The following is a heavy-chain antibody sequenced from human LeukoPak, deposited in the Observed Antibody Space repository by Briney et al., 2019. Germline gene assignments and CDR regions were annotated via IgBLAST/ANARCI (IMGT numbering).Heavy chain of an antibody. D-gene: IGHD5-18*01. V-gene: IGHV1-2*02. CDR3: ARDRGYSFDTPYRYFDY. CDR1: GYTFTGYY. J-gene: IGHJ4*02. CDR2: INPNSGGT. Sequence: GASVKVSCKASGYTFTGYYMHWVRQAPGQGLEWMGWINPNSGGTNYAQKFQGRVTMTRDTSISTAYMELSRLRSDDTAVYYCARDRGYSFDTPYRYFDYWAQGTLVTVSS.